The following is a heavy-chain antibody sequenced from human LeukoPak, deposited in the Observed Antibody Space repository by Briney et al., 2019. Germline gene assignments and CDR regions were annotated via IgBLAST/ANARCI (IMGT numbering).Heavy chain of an antibody. Sequence: GGSLRLSCAASGFTVSSNYMTWVRQAPGKGLEWVSVFYSGGNTYYADSVKGRFTISGDTFKNTVDLQMNSLRSEDAAVYYCATFSYAGNAGGSVGYWGQGTLVTVSS. CDR1: GFTVSSNY. J-gene: IGHJ4*02. CDR2: FYSGGNT. CDR3: ATFSYAGNAGGSVGY. V-gene: IGHV3-53*01. D-gene: IGHD4-23*01.